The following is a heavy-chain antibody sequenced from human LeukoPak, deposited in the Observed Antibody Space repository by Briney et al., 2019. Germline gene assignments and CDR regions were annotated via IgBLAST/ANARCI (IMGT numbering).Heavy chain of an antibody. V-gene: IGHV1-18*01. J-gene: IGHJ4*02. CDR1: GYTFTSYG. CDR3: ARVGLLWFGDLGYFDY. D-gene: IGHD3-10*01. Sequence: ASVKVSCKASGYTFTSYGISWVRQAPGQGLEWMGWISAYNGNTNYAQKLQGRVTTTTDTSTSTAYMELRSLRSDDTAVYYCARVGLLWFGDLGYFDYWGQGTLVTVSS. CDR2: ISAYNGNT.